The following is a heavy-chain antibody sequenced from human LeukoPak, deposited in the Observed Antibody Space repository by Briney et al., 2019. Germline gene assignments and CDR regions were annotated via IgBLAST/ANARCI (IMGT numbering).Heavy chain of an antibody. CDR1: GGSLNSYY. Sequence: PQTLSLTRTVSGGSLNSYYWSSIRQPPGKGLEWIGYIYYSGSTNYNPSPKSRVTISVDTSKNQFSLKMSSVTAADTAVYYCARARDGHINNWVDPGGQGTLGTVSA. V-gene: IGHV4-59*01. J-gene: IGHJ5*02. CDR2: IYYSGST. D-gene: IGHD5-24*01. CDR3: ARARDGHINNWVDP.